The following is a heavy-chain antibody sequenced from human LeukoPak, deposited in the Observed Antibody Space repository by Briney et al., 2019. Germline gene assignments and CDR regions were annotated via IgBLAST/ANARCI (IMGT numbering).Heavy chain of an antibody. CDR1: GYTFTSCY. CDR2: INPSGGST. CDR3: GRAARPRNYYYGMDV. D-gene: IGHD6-6*01. Sequence: ASVKVSCKASGYTFTSCYMHWVRQAPGQGLEWMGIINPSGGSTSYAQKFQGRVTMTRDTSTSTVYMELSSLRSEDTAVYYCGRAARPRNYYYGMDVWGQGTTVTVSS. V-gene: IGHV1-46*01. J-gene: IGHJ6*02.